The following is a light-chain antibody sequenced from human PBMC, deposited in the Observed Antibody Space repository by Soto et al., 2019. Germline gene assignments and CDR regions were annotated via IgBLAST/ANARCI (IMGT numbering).Light chain of an antibody. CDR3: MNAVQTLT. J-gene: IGKJ4*01. CDR1: QSPLHSNRNTY. CDR2: SVS. Sequence: DIVMTQSPLSLPVTPGEPASISCRSSQSPLHSNRNTYLDWYLQKPGQSPQLLIYSVSNRASGVPERFSGSGSGTDLTLKISRVEAEDVGVYYCMNAVQTLTFGGGTKVE. V-gene: IGKV2-28*01.